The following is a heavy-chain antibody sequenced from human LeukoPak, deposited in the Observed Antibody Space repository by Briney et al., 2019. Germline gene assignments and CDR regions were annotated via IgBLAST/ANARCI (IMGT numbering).Heavy chain of an antibody. CDR1: GFTFTNYA. Sequence: GGSLRLSCAASGFTFTNYAMTWVRQAPGKGLEGFSSISGSGSRTFYADSVKGRFIISRDNVKTTMYLQINSLSAEDKAVYYCANNPKAMINDYFDYWGQGTLVTVSS. J-gene: IGHJ4*02. V-gene: IGHV3-23*01. CDR2: ISGSGSRT. D-gene: IGHD5-12*01. CDR3: ANNPKAMINDYFDY.